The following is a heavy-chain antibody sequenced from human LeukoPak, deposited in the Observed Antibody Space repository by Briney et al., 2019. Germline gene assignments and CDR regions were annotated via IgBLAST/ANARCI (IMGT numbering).Heavy chain of an antibody. V-gene: IGHV3-23*01. D-gene: IGHD6-13*01. CDR1: GFTFSSYA. Sequence: GGSLRLSCAASGFTFSSYAMSWVRQAPGKGLEWVSASSGSSGGTYYADSVKGRFTISRDNSKNTVYLQMNSLRPEDTALYYCAREAAASGRGWFDHWGQGTLVTLSS. J-gene: IGHJ5*02. CDR2: SSGSSGGT. CDR3: AREAAASGRGWFDH.